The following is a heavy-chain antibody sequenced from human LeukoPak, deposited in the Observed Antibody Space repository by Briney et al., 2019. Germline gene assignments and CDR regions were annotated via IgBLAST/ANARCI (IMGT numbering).Heavy chain of an antibody. V-gene: IGHV4-59*11. CDR2: ISNSGST. CDR1: GGSISSHY. Sequence: SETLSLTCTVSGGSISSHYWTWIRQSPVKGLEWIGDISNSGSTSYNPPLKCRVTISIDTSKNQFSLKPSSVTAADTAVYYCGRDALVGYFSYYYMDVWGKGTTVTVSS. J-gene: IGHJ6*03. CDR3: GRDALVGYFSYYYMDV. D-gene: IGHD2-15*01.